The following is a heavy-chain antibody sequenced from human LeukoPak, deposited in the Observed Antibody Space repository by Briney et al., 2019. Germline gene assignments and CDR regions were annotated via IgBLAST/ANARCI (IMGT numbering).Heavy chain of an antibody. J-gene: IGHJ4*02. D-gene: IGHD3-10*01. CDR3: AKDQGIGGVDY. CDR2: IQHDGSGQ. CDR1: GFMFSSYG. Sequence: GGSLRLACTASGFMFSSYGMHWVRQAPGKGLDWMAYIQHDGSGQFYADSVKGRFTISRDNSKNTVYLQMNSLRVEDTAVYYCAKDQGIGGVDYWGQGTLVTVSS. V-gene: IGHV3-30*02.